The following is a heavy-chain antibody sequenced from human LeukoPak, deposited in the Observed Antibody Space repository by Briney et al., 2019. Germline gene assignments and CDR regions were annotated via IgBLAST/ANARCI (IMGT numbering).Heavy chain of an antibody. CDR3: ARDFNPSEGGVYLDAYDL. V-gene: IGHV3-7*05. Sequence: GGSLRLSCAASGFTFSTYWMSWFRQAPGKGLEWVANIKRDASEKSYVDSAKGRFTISRDNAKNSLYLQMDSLRDEGTAVYYCARDFNPSEGGVYLDAYDLWGQGTMVTVSS. D-gene: IGHD2-8*01. CDR1: GFTFSTYW. J-gene: IGHJ3*01. CDR2: IKRDASEK.